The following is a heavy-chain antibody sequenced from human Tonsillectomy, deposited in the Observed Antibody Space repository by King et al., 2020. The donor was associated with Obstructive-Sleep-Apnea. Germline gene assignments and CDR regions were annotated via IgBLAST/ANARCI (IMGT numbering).Heavy chain of an antibody. CDR1: GGSISNYY. D-gene: IGHD1-26*01. CDR3: ARHRSGSYYIFDY. V-gene: IGHV4-59*08. Sequence: QLQESGPGLVKPSETLSLTCTVSGGSISNYYWSWIRQPPGKGLEWIGYIYYSGSTHPNPSLKMRVTISVDTSKNQFSLKLSSVTAADTAVFYCARHRSGSYYIFDYWGQGTLVTVSS. J-gene: IGHJ4*02. CDR2: IYYSGST.